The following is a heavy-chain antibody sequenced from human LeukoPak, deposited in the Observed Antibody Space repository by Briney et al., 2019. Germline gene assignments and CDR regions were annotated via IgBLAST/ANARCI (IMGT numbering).Heavy chain of an antibody. V-gene: IGHV4-59*02. CDR1: GASVSSSH. CDR3: SEGYFEPFDH. Sequence: SETLSLTCVVSGASVSSSHWNWIRQLPGKGLEWIGCLSYTGKTDYNPSLTSRVTISLDTSKNQVSLKLRSVTAADTAAYYCSEGYFEPFDHWGQGTLVTVSS. CDR2: LSYTGKT. D-gene: IGHD2/OR15-2a*01. J-gene: IGHJ4*02.